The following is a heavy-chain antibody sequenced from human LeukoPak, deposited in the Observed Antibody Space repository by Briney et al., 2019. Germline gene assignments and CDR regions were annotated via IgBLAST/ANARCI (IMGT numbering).Heavy chain of an antibody. D-gene: IGHD2-8*01. CDR3: ATEECPNSVCKHAFDM. CDR1: GYTFTSYG. CDR2: IIPIFGTA. J-gene: IGHJ3*02. V-gene: IGHV1-69*13. Sequence: ASVKVSCKASGYTFTSYGISWVRQAPGQGLEWMGGIIPIFGTANYAQKFQGRVTITADESTSTAYMELSSLRSEDTAVYYCATEECPNSVCKHAFDMWGQGTMVTVSS.